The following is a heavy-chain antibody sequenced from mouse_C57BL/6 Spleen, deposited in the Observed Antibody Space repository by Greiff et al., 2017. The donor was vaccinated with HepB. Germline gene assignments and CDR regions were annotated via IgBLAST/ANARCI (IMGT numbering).Heavy chain of an antibody. CDR3: TTRYYYGSSYAMDY. V-gene: IGHV14-4*01. J-gene: IGHJ4*01. CDR2: IDPENGDT. Sequence: EVQLQESGAELVRPGASVKLSCTASGFNIKDDYMHWVKQRPEQGLEWIGWIDPENGDTEYASKFQGKATITAYTSSNTAYLQLSSLTSEDTAVYYCTTRYYYGSSYAMDYWGQGTSVTVSS. D-gene: IGHD1-1*01. CDR1: GFNIKDDY.